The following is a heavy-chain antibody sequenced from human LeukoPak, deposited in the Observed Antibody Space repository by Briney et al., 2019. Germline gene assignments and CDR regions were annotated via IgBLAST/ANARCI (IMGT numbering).Heavy chain of an antibody. CDR3: VKGGGNVRRYFEY. CDR2: IYTGGNT. CDR1: GFTVDSNY. Sequence: GGSLRLSCAASGFTVDSNYLSWVRQAPGKGLEWVSTIYTGGNTYYADSVKGRFTISRDSSKNTLYLQMNSLRAEDTAVYYCVKGGGNVRRYFEYWGQGTLVTVSS. D-gene: IGHD4-23*01. J-gene: IGHJ4*02. V-gene: IGHV3-53*01.